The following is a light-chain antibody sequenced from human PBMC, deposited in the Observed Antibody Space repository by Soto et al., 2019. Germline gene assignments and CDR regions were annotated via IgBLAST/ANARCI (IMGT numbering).Light chain of an antibody. CDR3: QQSYSLPVT. Sequence: DIQMTQSPSSLSASVGDRVAITCRATQSISDYLNWYQQKPGKALKLLIYGASNLQSGDPSRFSGSGSGTDFTLTISGLQPEDFCIYYCQQSYSLPVTFGPGTKVDVK. J-gene: IGKJ3*01. CDR1: QSISDY. V-gene: IGKV1-39*01. CDR2: GAS.